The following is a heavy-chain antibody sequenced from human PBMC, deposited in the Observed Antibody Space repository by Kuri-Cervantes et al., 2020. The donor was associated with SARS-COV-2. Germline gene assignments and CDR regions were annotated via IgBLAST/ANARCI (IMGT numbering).Heavy chain of an antibody. J-gene: IGHJ6*02. V-gene: IGHV3-15*07. D-gene: IGHD5-18*01. CDR1: GFTFSNAW. CDR2: IKSKTDGGTT. CDR3: ARAYSYGPMFGMDV. Sequence: GGSLRLSCAASGFTFSNAWMNWVRQAPGKGLEWVGHIKSKTDGGTTDYAAPVKGRFTISRDDSKNTLYLQMNSLRAEDTAVYYCARAYSYGPMFGMDVWGQGTTVTVSS.